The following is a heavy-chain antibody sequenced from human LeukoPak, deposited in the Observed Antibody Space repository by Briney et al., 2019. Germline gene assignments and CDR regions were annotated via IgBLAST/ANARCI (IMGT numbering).Heavy chain of an antibody. D-gene: IGHD3-3*01. CDR3: ARDEPGSGCHSYGLFDY. Sequence: PGGSLRLSCAASGFTFSSYWMHWVRQAPGKGLVWVSRINSDGSRTSYADSVKGRFTISRDNAKNTLYLQMNSLRAEDTAVYYCARDEPGSGCHSYGLFDYWGQGTLVTVSS. J-gene: IGHJ4*02. CDR2: INSDGSRT. V-gene: IGHV3-74*01. CDR1: GFTFSSYW.